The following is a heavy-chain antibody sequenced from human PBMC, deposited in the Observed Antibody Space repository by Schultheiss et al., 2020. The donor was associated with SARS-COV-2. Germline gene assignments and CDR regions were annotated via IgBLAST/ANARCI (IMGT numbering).Heavy chain of an antibody. D-gene: IGHD4-23*01. J-gene: IGHJ4*02. Sequence: GESLKISCAASGFTFSSYAMSWVRQPPGKGLEWVSAISGSGGSTYYADSVKGRFTISRDNSKNTLYLQMNSLRAEDTAVYYCTTEERWDPDYWGQGTLVTVSS. CDR2: ISGSGGST. CDR1: GFTFSSYA. V-gene: IGHV3-23*01. CDR3: TTEERWDPDY.